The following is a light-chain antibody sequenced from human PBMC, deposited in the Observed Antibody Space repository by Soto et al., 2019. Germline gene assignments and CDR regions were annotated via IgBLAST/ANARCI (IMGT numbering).Light chain of an antibody. CDR2: GAS. Sequence: DIQMTQAPSSLSASVGDRVTITCRASQSITTSLSWYQQKPGKAPKVLIYGASNLQGGVTSRFSGSGSGTDFTLIIRSLQPEDFAAYYGQQSYSTPFTFGPGTRVDVK. J-gene: IGKJ3*01. CDR1: QSITTS. V-gene: IGKV1-39*01. CDR3: QQSYSTPFT.